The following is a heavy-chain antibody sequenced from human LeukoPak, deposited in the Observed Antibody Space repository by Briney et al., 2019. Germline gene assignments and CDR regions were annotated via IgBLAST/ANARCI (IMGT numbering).Heavy chain of an antibody. CDR2: IKKDGSEK. J-gene: IGHJ3*02. V-gene: IGHV3-7*01. D-gene: IGHD3-3*01. CDR3: ARVWSATDAFDI. CDR1: GFTFSSYW. Sequence: GGSLRLSCAASGFTFSSYWMSWVRQAPGKGLEWVANIKKDGSEKYYVDSVKGRFTTSRDNAKNSPYLQMNSLRAEDTAVYYCARVWSATDAFDIWGQGTMVTVSS.